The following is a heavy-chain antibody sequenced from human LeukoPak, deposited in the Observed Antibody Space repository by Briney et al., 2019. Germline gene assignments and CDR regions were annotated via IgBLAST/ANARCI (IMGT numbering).Heavy chain of an antibody. CDR1: GFTFIDYD. J-gene: IGHJ4*02. CDR3: ARGGIQVSGIDEFDY. CDR2: IGIRGNT. Sequence: PGRSLRLSCVASGFTFIDYDMHWVRQVIGKGLEWVSAIGIRGNTHYSGSVKGRFTISRENAESSLYLQMNSLRAEDTAVYYCARGGIQVSGIDEFDYWGQGTLVTVSS. D-gene: IGHD6-19*01. V-gene: IGHV3-13*01.